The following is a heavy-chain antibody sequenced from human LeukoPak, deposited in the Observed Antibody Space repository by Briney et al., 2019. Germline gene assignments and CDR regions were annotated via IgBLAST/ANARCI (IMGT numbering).Heavy chain of an antibody. CDR3: AKHYYTSGYYGALDI. J-gene: IGHJ3*02. Sequence: QSGGSLRLSCAASGFTFSNYGMNWVRQAPGKGLEWVSVIYSGGSTYYADSVKGRFTISRDNSKNTLYLQMNSLRAEDTAVYYCAKHYYTSGYYGALDIWGQGTTVTVSA. V-gene: IGHV3-66*01. CDR1: GFTFSNYG. CDR2: IYSGGST. D-gene: IGHD3-22*01.